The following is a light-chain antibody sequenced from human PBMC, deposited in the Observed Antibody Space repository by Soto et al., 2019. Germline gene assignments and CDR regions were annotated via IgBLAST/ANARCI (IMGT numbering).Light chain of an antibody. CDR1: SSDVGGYNY. CDR3: SSYTSSSPPGV. CDR2: DVS. J-gene: IGLJ2*01. Sequence: QSALTQPASVSGSPGQSITISCTGTSSDVGGYNYVSWYQQHPGKAPKLMIYDVSNRPSGVSNRFSGSKSGNTAPLTISGLQAEDEADYYCSSYTSSSPPGVFGGGTKLTVL. V-gene: IGLV2-14*01.